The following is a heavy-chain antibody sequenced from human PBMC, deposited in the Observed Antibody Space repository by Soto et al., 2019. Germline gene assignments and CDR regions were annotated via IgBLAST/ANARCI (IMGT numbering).Heavy chain of an antibody. D-gene: IGHD1-26*01. V-gene: IGHV4-31*01. CDR3: ARETLSGHLDY. CDR2: IYYTWGT. CDR1: GGSINSGSYY. Sequence: QVQLQESGPGLVKPSQTLSLTCNVSGGSINSGSYYWSWIRQRPGKGLEWIGYIYYTWGTFYNPSHKSLIDTSLAPSRNHFSPSLTSVPSADTAVYYCARETLSGHLDYWGQGILVTVSS. J-gene: IGHJ4*02.